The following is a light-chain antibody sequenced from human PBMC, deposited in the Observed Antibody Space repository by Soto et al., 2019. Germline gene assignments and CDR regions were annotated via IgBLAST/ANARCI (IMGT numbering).Light chain of an antibody. CDR3: QQYNSWMWT. V-gene: IGKV3-15*01. Sequence: EIVMTQSPATLSVSPGERVTLSCRASQSVSSDLEWYQQKPGKAPRLLIYGASPRETGIPALFSGSGAGTEFTLIISSLQSEDSAVDYCQQYNSWMWTFGQGTKVDIK. CDR2: GAS. J-gene: IGKJ1*01. CDR1: QSVSSD.